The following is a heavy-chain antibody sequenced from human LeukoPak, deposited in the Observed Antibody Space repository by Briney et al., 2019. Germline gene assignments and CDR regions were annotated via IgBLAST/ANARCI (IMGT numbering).Heavy chain of an antibody. CDR3: ARDPDYDILTGYSYYFDY. J-gene: IGHJ4*02. CDR2: IRYDGSNK. V-gene: IGHV3-33*01. Sequence: GGSLRLSCAASGFTFSSYGMHWVRQAPGKGLEWVAVIRYDGSNKYYADSVKGRFTISRDNSKNTLYLQMNSLRAEDTAVYYCARDPDYDILTGYSYYFDYWGQGTLVTVSS. D-gene: IGHD3-9*01. CDR1: GFTFSSYG.